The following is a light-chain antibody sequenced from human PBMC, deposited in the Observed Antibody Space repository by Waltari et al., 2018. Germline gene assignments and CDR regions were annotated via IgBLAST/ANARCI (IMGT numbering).Light chain of an antibody. Sequence: DVMMTQSPLSLPVTLGQPASISCRSSQSLIHSDGNTYLNWFVHRPGQSPRRLIYKVSRRDAGVPDRLTGSGSGTDFTLKISRVEAEDVGIYYCMQGTHWPPITFGQGTRLEIK. J-gene: IGKJ5*01. CDR3: MQGTHWPPIT. CDR2: KVS. CDR1: QSLIHSDGNTY. V-gene: IGKV2-30*02.